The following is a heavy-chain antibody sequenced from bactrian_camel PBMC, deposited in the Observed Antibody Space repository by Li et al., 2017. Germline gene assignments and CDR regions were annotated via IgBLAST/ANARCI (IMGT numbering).Heavy chain of an antibody. J-gene: IGHJ6*01. D-gene: IGHD4*01. CDR1: RLTFSSTC. CDR2: ISSVGLVT. V-gene: IGHV3S40*01. Sequence: VQLVESGGGSVQPGETLRLSCKISRLTFSSTCLGWFRQDPGKEREGVAAISSVGLVTDYVDSVKGRFTISQDNARNTVYLQMNSLKPEDTAVYYCAASTREAVWGLSSTAFDYWGQG. CDR3: AASTREAVWGLSSTAFDY.